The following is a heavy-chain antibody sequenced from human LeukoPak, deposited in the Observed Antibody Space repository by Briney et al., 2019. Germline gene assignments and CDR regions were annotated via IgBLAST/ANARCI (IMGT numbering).Heavy chain of an antibody. CDR1: GFTFDDYG. CDR3: ARAQNDYYYYYMDV. CDR2: INWNGGST. Sequence: SGGSLRLPCAASGFTFDDYGMSWVRQAPGKGLEWVSGINWNGGSTGYADSVKGRFTISRDNAKNSLYLQMNSLRAEDTALYYCARAQNDYYYYYMDVWGKGTTVTVSS. V-gene: IGHV3-20*04. J-gene: IGHJ6*03. D-gene: IGHD1-1*01.